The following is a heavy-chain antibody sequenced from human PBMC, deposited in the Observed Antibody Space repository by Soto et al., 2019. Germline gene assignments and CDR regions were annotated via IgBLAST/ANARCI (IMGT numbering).Heavy chain of an antibody. J-gene: IGHJ5*02. CDR2: ITGSGGST. CDR3: AKDHYSSSWYQRRFNWFDP. Sequence: GGSLRLSCASSGVTFSNYDMNLVRQAPGKGLEWVSAITGSGGSTYDADSVKGRFTISRDNSKNTLYLQMNSLRAEDTAVYYCAKDHYSSSWYQRRFNWFDPWGQGTLVTVS. CDR1: GVTFSNYD. V-gene: IGHV3-23*01. D-gene: IGHD6-13*01.